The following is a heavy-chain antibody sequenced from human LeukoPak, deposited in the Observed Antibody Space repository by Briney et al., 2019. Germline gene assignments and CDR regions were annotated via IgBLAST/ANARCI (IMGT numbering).Heavy chain of an antibody. Sequence: GGSLRLSCAASGFTFSGSAMHWVRQASGKGLEWVGRIRSKANTYATAYAAAVKGRFTISRDDSKNTAYLQMHSLKTEDTAVYYCTRGYYDSRGYSLDYWGQGTWSPSPQ. J-gene: IGHJ4*02. CDR3: TRGYYDSRGYSLDY. CDR2: IRSKANTYAT. CDR1: GFTFSGSA. D-gene: IGHD3-22*01. V-gene: IGHV3-73*01.